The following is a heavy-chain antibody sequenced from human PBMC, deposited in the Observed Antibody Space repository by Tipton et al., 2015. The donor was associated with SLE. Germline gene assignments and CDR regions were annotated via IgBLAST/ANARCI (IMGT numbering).Heavy chain of an antibody. CDR2: ISDGGGT. J-gene: IGHJ4*02. CDR1: GYSINNGFY. CDR3: ARGDDIDYFDY. Sequence: TLSLTCTVSGYSINNGFYWGWIRQPPGKGLEWIGYISDGGGTNHNPSLKSRVTISVDPAKNQFSLRLSSVTAADTAVYYCARGDDIDYFDYWGQGTLVTVSS. V-gene: IGHV4-38-2*02. D-gene: IGHD1-1*01.